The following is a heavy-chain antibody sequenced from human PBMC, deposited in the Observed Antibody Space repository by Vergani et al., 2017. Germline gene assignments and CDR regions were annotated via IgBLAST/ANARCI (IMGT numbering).Heavy chain of an antibody. CDR2: ISAYNGNT. Sequence: QVQLVQSGAEVKKPGASVKVSCKASGYTFTSYGISWVRQAPGQGLEWMGWISAYNGNTNYAQKLQGRVTMTTDTSTSTAYMELRSLRSDDTAVHYCARVLPYCSSTSCLPPHWFDPWGQGTLVTVSS. CDR1: GYTFTSYG. CDR3: ARVLPYCSSTSCLPPHWFDP. D-gene: IGHD2-2*01. V-gene: IGHV1-18*01. J-gene: IGHJ5*02.